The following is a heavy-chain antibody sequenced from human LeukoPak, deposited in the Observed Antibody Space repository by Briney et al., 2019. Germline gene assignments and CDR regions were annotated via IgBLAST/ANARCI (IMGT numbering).Heavy chain of an antibody. CDR1: GGSISSGDYY. Sequence: PSQTLSLTCTVSGGSISSGDYYWSWIRQPPGKGLEWIGYIYYSGSTYYNPSLKSRVTISVDTSKNQFSLKLSSVTAADTAVYYCARHGYDDSSGYYSAFDYWGQGTLVTVSS. CDR3: ARHGYDDSSGYYSAFDY. CDR2: IYYSGST. D-gene: IGHD3-22*01. V-gene: IGHV4-30-4*01. J-gene: IGHJ4*02.